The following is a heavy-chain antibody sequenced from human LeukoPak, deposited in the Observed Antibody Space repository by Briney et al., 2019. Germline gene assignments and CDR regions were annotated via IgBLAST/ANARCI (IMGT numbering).Heavy chain of an antibody. V-gene: IGHV1-8*01. Sequence: ASVKVSCKASGYTFTSYDINWVRQATGQGLEWMGWMNPNSGNTGYAQKFQGRVTMTRNTSISTAYMELSSLRSEDTAVYYCARGSNILDTATPPFRYWGQGTLVTVSS. CDR3: ARGSNILDTATPPFRY. J-gene: IGHJ4*02. CDR1: GYTFTSYD. CDR2: MNPNSGNT. D-gene: IGHD5-18*01.